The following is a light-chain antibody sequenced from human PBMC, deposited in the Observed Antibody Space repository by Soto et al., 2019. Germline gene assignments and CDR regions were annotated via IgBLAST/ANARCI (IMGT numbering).Light chain of an antibody. J-gene: IGLJ2*01. CDR1: SSDVGGYNF. CDR2: DVI. Sequence: QSALTQPASVSGSPGQSLTISCTGTSSDVGGYNFVSWYQHHPDRTPKLIIYDVISRPSGVSYRFSGSKSDNTASLTISGLQAEDEADYYCSSYTSSSTPVVFGGGTKLTVL. CDR3: SSYTSSSTPVV. V-gene: IGLV2-14*03.